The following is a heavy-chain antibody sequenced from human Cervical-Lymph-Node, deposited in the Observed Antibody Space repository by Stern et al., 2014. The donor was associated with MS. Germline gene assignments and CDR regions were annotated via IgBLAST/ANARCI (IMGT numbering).Heavy chain of an antibody. CDR3: AKEPLSLGGVIVYKFES. Sequence: VQLVESGGGVVQPGRSLRLSCAASGFTFSRAGMHWVRQAPGKGLEWVAVISYDVSNIYYADSVKGRFTISRDNSNNTLYLQMKSLRPEDTAMYYCAKEPLSLGGVIVYKFESWGQGTLVTVSS. D-gene: IGHD3-16*01. V-gene: IGHV3-30*18. CDR2: ISYDVSNI. J-gene: IGHJ4*02. CDR1: GFTFSRAG.